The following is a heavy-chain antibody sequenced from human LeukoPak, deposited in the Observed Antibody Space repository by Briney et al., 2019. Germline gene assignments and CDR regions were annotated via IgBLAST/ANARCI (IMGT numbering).Heavy chain of an antibody. CDR1: GGSISSSSYY. V-gene: IGHV4-39*07. D-gene: IGHD3-3*01. CDR2: IYYSGST. J-gene: IGHJ5*02. CDR3: AKEVYDFVLDP. Sequence: SETLSPTCTVSGGSISSSSYYWGWIRQPPGKGLEWIGSIYYSGSTYYNPSLKSRVTISVDTSKNQFSLKLSSVTAADTAVYYCAKEVYDFVLDPWGQGTLVTVSS.